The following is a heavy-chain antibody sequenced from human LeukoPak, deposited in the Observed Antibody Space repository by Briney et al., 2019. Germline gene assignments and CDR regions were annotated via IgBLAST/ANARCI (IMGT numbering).Heavy chain of an antibody. V-gene: IGHV3-30*02. Sequence: GGPLRLSCGASGFTFSSYGMHWVRQAPGKGLEWVAFIRYDGSNKYYADSVKGRFTISRDNSKNTLYLQMNSLRAEDTAVYYCAKDRVHGYSHGSPPGNWGQGTLVTVSS. CDR1: GFTFSSYG. J-gene: IGHJ4*02. D-gene: IGHD5-18*01. CDR3: AKDRVHGYSHGSPPGN. CDR2: IRYDGSNK.